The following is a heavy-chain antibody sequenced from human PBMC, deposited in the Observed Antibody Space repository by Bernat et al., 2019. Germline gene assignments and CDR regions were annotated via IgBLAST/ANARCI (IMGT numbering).Heavy chain of an antibody. J-gene: IGHJ2*01. V-gene: IGHV3-7*03. CDR3: ARDPVDL. CDR2: IKQDGNGR. Sequence: EVQLVESGGGLVKPGGSLRLSCGVSGITFSSYWMSWVRQAPGKGLEWVANIKQDGNGRNYVDSVKGRFTITRDIAKSALSLHMSTLRAEDTAVYYFARDPVDLWGRGTLVTVSS. CDR1: GITFSSYW.